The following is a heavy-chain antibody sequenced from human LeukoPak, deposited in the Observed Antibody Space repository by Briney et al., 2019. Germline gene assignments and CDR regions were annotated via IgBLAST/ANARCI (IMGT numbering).Heavy chain of an antibody. V-gene: IGHV4-59*01. CDR2: IYYSGST. CDR3: ASFRGGVDSSPFDY. D-gene: IGHD3-22*01. CDR1: GGSISSYY. J-gene: IGHJ4*02. Sequence: PSETLSLTCTVSGGSISSYYWSWIRQPPGKGLEWLGYIYYSGSTNYNPSLKSRVTISVDTSKNQFSLKLSSVTAADTAVYYCASFRGGVDSSPFDYWGQGTLVTVSS.